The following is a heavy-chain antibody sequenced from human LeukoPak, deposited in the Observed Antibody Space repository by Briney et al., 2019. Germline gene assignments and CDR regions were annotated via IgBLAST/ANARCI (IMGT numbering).Heavy chain of an antibody. CDR2: IYYSGST. J-gene: IGHJ4*02. D-gene: IGHD3-3*01. Sequence: PSETLSLTCTVSGGSISSSYYYWGWIRQPPGKGLEWIGYIYYSGSTYYNPSLKSRVTISVDTSKNQFSLKLSSVTAADTAVYYCARTGGPQDYDFWSGYYTGGGYFDYWGQGTLVTVSS. V-gene: IGHV4-31*03. CDR1: GGSISSSYYY. CDR3: ARTGGPQDYDFWSGYYTGGGYFDY.